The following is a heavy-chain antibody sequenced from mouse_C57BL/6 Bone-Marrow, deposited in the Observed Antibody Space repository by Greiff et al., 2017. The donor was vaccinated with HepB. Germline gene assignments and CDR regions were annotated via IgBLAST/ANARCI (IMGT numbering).Heavy chain of an antibody. Sequence: QVQLKQSGAELVRPGASVTLSCKASGYTFTDYEMHWVKQTPVHGLEWIGAIDPETGGTAYNQKFKGKAILTADKSSSTAYMELRSLTSEDSAVYYCTRRGQLRLDYWGQGTTLTVSS. CDR1: GYTFTDYE. D-gene: IGHD3-2*02. J-gene: IGHJ2*01. CDR3: TRRGQLRLDY. CDR2: IDPETGGT. V-gene: IGHV1-15*01.